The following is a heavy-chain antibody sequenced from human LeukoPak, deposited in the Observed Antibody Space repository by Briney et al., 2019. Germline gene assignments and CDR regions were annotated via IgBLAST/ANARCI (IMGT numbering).Heavy chain of an antibody. V-gene: IGHV3-53*01. CDR2: TYTGGNS. CDR1: GFTFSSIH. CDR3: ARGGRGSAAVVAPRSFDI. D-gene: IGHD3-22*01. J-gene: IGHJ3*02. Sequence: GGSLRLSCAASGFTFSSIHMVWVRQAPGKGLEWVSVTYTGGNSYYADSVKGRFIISRDISKNTLYLQMNGLRAEDSALYYCARGGRGSAAVVAPRSFDIWGQGTMVTVSS.